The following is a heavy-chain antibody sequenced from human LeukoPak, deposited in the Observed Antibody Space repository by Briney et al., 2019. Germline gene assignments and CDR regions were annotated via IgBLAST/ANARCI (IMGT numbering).Heavy chain of an antibody. Sequence: VASVTVSCKSSGYTFTSYYIHWVRQAPGQGLEWMGWINPKSGGTNYAQKFRGRVTMTRDTSISTAYMELSGLRSDDTAVYYCARDSGLGPTWHPFDHWGQGTPVTVPS. J-gene: IGHJ4*02. V-gene: IGHV1-2*02. CDR1: GYTFTSYY. CDR2: INPKSGGT. CDR3: ARDSGLGPTWHPFDH. D-gene: IGHD1-26*01.